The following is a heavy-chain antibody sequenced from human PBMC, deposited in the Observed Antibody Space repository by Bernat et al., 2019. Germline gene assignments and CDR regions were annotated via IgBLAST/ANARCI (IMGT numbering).Heavy chain of an antibody. Sequence: QVQLQESGPGLVKPSQTLSLTCTVSGGSISSGDYYWSWIRQPPGKGLEWIGYIYYSGSTYYNPSLKSRVTISVDTSKNQFSLKLSSVTAADTAVYYCARGRLWFGELLSPLWADYWGQGTLVTVSS. J-gene: IGHJ4*02. D-gene: IGHD3-10*01. CDR2: IYYSGST. V-gene: IGHV4-30-4*01. CDR3: ARGRLWFGELLSPLWADY. CDR1: GGSISSGDYY.